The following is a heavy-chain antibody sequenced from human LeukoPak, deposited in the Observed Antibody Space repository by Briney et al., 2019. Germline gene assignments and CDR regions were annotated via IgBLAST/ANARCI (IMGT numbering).Heavy chain of an antibody. CDR1: GGSISRYY. J-gene: IGHJ4*02. CDR2: IYTSGST. Sequence: SETLSLTCTVSGGSISRYYWSWIRQPPGKGLKWIGYIYTSGSTNYNPSLKSRVTISVDTSKNQFSLKLSSGNAADTAVYYCARQWGVYRGLDYWGQGNLVTVSS. D-gene: IGHD3-16*01. V-gene: IGHV4-4*09. CDR3: ARQWGVYRGLDY.